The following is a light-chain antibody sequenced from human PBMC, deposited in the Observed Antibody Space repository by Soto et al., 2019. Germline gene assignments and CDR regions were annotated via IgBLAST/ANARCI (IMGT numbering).Light chain of an antibody. CDR2: GNN. V-gene: IGLV1-40*01. CDR1: IGAGYD. Sequence: QSALTQPPSVSGAPGQRVTISCTGSIGAGYDVHWYQQLPGTAPKLLIYGNNNRPSGVPDRFSGSKSGTSASLAITGLQAEDEADYYCQSYDSSLSAPYVFGTGTKVT. J-gene: IGLJ1*01. CDR3: QSYDSSLSAPYV.